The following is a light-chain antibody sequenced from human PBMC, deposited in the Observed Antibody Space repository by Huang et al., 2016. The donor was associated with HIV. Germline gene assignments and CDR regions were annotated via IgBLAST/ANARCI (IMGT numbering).Light chain of an antibody. CDR2: WAS. V-gene: IGKV4-1*01. Sequence: DIVMTQSPDSLAVSLGERATINCKSNQSVLYSSNNKNYLAWYQQKPGQPPKLLIYWASTRESGVPDRFSGSGSGTDFTLTISSLQAEDVAVYYCQQYYSTPPVTFGPGTKVDIK. CDR1: QSVLYSSNNKNY. J-gene: IGKJ3*01. CDR3: QQYYSTPPVT.